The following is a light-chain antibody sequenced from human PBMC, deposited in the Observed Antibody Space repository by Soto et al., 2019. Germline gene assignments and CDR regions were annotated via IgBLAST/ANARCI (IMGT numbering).Light chain of an antibody. CDR3: QQYGSSGT. V-gene: IGKV3-20*01. Sequence: EIVLTQSPGTLSLSPGEGATLSCRASQSVTINFLAWYQQKPGQAPRLLIYGASNRATGIPDRFSGSGSGTDFTLTISRLEPEDFAVYYCQQYGSSGTFGQGTKVDI. J-gene: IGKJ1*01. CDR2: GAS. CDR1: QSVTINF.